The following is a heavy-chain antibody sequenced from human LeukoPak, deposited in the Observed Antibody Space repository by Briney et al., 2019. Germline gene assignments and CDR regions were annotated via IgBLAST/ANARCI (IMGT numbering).Heavy chain of an antibody. J-gene: IGHJ4*02. CDR3: AMERGEMATWLFLHDY. D-gene: IGHD5-24*01. CDR2: INSNGDEI. Sequence: PGGSLRLSCAASGFTFSTYAMTWVRQAPGKGLEWVSGINSNGDEIYYADSVRGRFTISRDNSKNTLYLQMNSLRAEDTAVYYCAMERGEMATWLFLHDYWGQGTLVTVSS. V-gene: IGHV3-23*01. CDR1: GFTFSTYA.